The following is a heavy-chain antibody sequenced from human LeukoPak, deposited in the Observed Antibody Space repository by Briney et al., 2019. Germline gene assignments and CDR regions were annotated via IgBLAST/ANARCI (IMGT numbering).Heavy chain of an antibody. CDR1: GYTFTSYG. CDR2: ISAYNGNT. V-gene: IGHV1-18*01. CDR3: SRENYDILTGYYKDY. Sequence: ASVKVSCKASGYTFTSYGISWVRQAPGQGLEWMGWISAYNGNTNYARKLQGRVTMTTDTSTSTAYMELRSLRSDDTAVYYCSRENYDILTGYYKDYWGQGTLVTVSS. J-gene: IGHJ4*02. D-gene: IGHD3-9*01.